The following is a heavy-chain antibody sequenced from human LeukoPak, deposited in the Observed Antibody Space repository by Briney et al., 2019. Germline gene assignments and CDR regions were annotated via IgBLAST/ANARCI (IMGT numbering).Heavy chain of an antibody. V-gene: IGHV4-59*01. D-gene: IGHD3-9*01. Sequence: SETLSLTCTVSGGSISSYYWSWIRQPPGKGLEWIGYIYYSGSTNYNPSLKSRVTISVDTSKNQFSLKLSYVTAADTAVYYCARSRYFDWTGGDYWGQGTLVTISS. CDR3: ARSRYFDWTGGDY. J-gene: IGHJ4*02. CDR1: GGSISSYY. CDR2: IYYSGST.